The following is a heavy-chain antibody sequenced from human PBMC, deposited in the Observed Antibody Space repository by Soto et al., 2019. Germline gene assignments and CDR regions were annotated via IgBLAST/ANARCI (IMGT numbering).Heavy chain of an antibody. CDR3: AREWPALQDYYYYYGMDV. Sequence: GGSLRLSCAASGFTFSSYAMHWVRQAPGKGLEWVAVISYDGSNKYYADSVKGRFTISRDNSKNTLYLQMNSLRAEDTAVYYCAREWPALQDYYYYYGMDVWGQGTTVTVSS. CDR2: ISYDGSNK. J-gene: IGHJ6*02. V-gene: IGHV3-30-3*01. CDR1: GFTFSSYA.